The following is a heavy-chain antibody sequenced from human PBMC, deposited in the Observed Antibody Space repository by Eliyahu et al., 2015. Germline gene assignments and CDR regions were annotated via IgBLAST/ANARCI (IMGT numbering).Heavy chain of an antibody. J-gene: IGHJ4*02. CDR3: ARVGEGGSFDY. CDR2: IKQDGSEK. D-gene: IGHD3-16*01. V-gene: IGHV3-7*03. Sequence: EVQLVESGGGLVQPGGSLRLSXAAPGLTFSSYWMSWVRQAPGKGLEWVANIKQDGSEKYYVDSVKGRFTISRDNAKNSLYLQMNSLRAEDTAVYYCARVGEGGSFDYWGQGTLVTVSS. CDR1: GLTFSSYW.